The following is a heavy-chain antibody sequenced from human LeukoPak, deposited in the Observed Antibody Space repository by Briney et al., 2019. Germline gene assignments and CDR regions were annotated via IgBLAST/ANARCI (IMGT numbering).Heavy chain of an antibody. J-gene: IGHJ4*02. CDR1: GGSISSYY. Sequence: PSETLSLTCTVSGGSISSYYWSWIRQPPGMGLEWIGYIYYSGSTNYNPSLKSRVTISVDTSKNQFSLKLSSVTAADTAVYYCARHLDSSWYNELGYWGQGTLVTVSS. D-gene: IGHD6-13*01. CDR3: ARHLDSSWYNELGY. V-gene: IGHV4-59*08. CDR2: IYYSGST.